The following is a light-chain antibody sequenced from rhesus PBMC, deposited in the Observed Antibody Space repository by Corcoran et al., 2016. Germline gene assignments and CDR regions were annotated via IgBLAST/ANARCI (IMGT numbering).Light chain of an antibody. Sequence: DIQMTQSPSSLSASVGDRVTITCRASQGISNWLAWYQQKQGKAPKLLIYRASNLETGVPSRFSGRGSGTDFTLTISGLQPKDIAAYYRQQHDNSPYSFGQGTKVEIK. CDR2: RAS. CDR1: QGISNW. J-gene: IGKJ2*01. CDR3: QQHDNSPYS. V-gene: IGKV1-69*01.